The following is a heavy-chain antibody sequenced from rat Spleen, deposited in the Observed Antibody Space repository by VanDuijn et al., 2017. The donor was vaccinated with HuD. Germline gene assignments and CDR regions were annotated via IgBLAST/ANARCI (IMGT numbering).Heavy chain of an antibody. CDR3: TTDPVENVMDA. D-gene: IGHD4-2*01. CDR2: ISYDGGST. V-gene: IGHV5-20*01. J-gene: IGHJ4*01. Sequence: EVQLVESGGGLVQPGRSLKLSCAASGFTFSDYYMAWVRQAPTKGLEWVASISYDGGSTYYRDSVKGRFTISRDNAKSSLYLQMDSLRSEDTATYYCTTDPVENVMDAWGQGASVTVSS. CDR1: GFTFSDYY.